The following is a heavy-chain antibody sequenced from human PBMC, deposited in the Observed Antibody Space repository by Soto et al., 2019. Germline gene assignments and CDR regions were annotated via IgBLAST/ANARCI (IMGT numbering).Heavy chain of an antibody. D-gene: IGHD2-21*02. V-gene: IGHV1-3*05. Sequence: QVQLVQSGAEEKKPGASVKVSCKASGYTFTSYAMHWVRQAPGQRLEWMGWINAGNGNTKYSQKFQGRVTITRDTSGSTACVELSSLRSEDTAVYYCARSLVVVTPLDYWGQGTLVTVSS. J-gene: IGHJ4*02. CDR1: GYTFTSYA. CDR3: ARSLVVVTPLDY. CDR2: INAGNGNT.